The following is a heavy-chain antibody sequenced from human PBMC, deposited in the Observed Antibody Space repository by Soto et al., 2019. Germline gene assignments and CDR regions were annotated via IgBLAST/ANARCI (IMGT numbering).Heavy chain of an antibody. Sequence: QEQLVESGGGMVQPGGSLRLSYAVSGFTLDTYGMHWVSQAAGHGLEWVAVSWHDGRHLDYADSVRGRFTVFRDDSKNTLFLEINGLSGDDTAVYYCARDWGASTPGECYSHGFELWGQGTLVTVSS. J-gene: IGHJ3*01. CDR2: SWHDGRHL. CDR1: GFTLDTYG. D-gene: IGHD2-21*01. CDR3: ARDWGASTPGECYSHGFEL. V-gene: IGHV3-33*01.